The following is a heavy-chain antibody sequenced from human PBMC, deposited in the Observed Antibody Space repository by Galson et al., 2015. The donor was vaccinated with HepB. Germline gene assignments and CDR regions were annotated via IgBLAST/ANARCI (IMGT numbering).Heavy chain of an antibody. CDR1: GFTFSNAW. J-gene: IGHJ2*01. V-gene: IGHV3-15*01. D-gene: IGHD2-21*02. CDR2: IKSKTDGGTT. Sequence: SLRLSCAATGFTFSNAWMSWVRQAPGKGLEWVGRIKSKTDGGTTDYAAPVKGRFTISRDDSKNTLYLQMNSLKTEDTAVYYCSTDPSPNALVVTGLTLNWCFDLWGRGTLVTVSS. CDR3: STDPSPNALVVTGLTLNWCFDL.